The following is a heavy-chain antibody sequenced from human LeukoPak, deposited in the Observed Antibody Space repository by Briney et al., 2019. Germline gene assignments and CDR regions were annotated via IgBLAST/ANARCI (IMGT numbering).Heavy chain of an antibody. D-gene: IGHD3-22*01. CDR2: ISSSSSTI. CDR1: GFTFSSYS. CDR3: ATNPREGYYDSSGYYPGPTSWYYYGMDV. V-gene: IGHV3-48*01. Sequence: GGSLRLSCAASGFTFSSYSMNWVRQAPGKGLEWVSYISSSSSTIYYADSVKGRFTISRDNAKNSLYLQMNSLRAEDTAVYYCATNPREGYYDSSGYYPGPTSWYYYGMDVWGQGTTVTVSS. J-gene: IGHJ6*02.